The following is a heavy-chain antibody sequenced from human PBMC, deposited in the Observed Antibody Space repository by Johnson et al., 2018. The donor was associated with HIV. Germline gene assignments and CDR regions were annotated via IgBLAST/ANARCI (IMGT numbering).Heavy chain of an antibody. D-gene: IGHD6-13*01. V-gene: IGHV3-7*03. CDR2: IKQDGSEK. Sequence: VQLVESGGGVVQPGTSLRLSCAASGFTFSSYWMSWVRQAPGKGLEWVANIKQDGSEKYYVDSVKGRFTISRDNAKNSLYLQMNSLRAEDTAVYYCARDGVYSSPHDAFDIWGQGTMVTVSS. J-gene: IGHJ3*02. CDR3: ARDGVYSSPHDAFDI. CDR1: GFTFSSYW.